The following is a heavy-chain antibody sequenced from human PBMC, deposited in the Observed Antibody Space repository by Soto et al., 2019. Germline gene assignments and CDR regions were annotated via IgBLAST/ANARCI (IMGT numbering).Heavy chain of an antibody. CDR3: TTAPYYYGSGSYYNADY. CDR1: GFTFSNAW. D-gene: IGHD3-10*01. Sequence: EVQLVESGGGLVKPGGSLRLSCAASGFTFSNAWMSWVRQAPGKGLEWVGRIKSKTDGGTTDYAAPVKGRFTISRDDSKNTLYLQMNSLKTDDTAVYYCTTAPYYYGSGSYYNADYWGQGTLVTVSS. J-gene: IGHJ4*02. CDR2: IKSKTDGGTT. V-gene: IGHV3-15*01.